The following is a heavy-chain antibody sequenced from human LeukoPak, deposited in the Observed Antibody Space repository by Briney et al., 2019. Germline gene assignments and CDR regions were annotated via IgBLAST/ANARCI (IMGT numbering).Heavy chain of an antibody. CDR3: ARDDGNYYDSSGFDY. CDR1: GFTFSGFT. CDR2: ITSSSSYI. Sequence: PGGSLRLSCAASGFTFSGFTMNWVRQAPGKGLEWVSSITSSSSYIYYADSVKGRFTISRDNAKNSLYLQMNSLRAEDTAVYYCARDDGNYYDSSGFDYWGQGTLVTVSS. J-gene: IGHJ4*02. V-gene: IGHV3-21*01. D-gene: IGHD3-22*01.